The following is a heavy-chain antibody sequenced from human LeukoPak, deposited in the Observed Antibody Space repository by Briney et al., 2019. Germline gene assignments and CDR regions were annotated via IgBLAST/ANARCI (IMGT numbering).Heavy chain of an antibody. D-gene: IGHD6-19*01. CDR3: ASDSSGWGYDAFDI. Sequence: SETLSLTCTVSGGSLSGYYWTWIRQPPGKGLEWIGYIFYSGSTNYNPSLKSRVTISVDTSKNQFSLKLSSVTAADTAVYYCASDSSGWGYDAFDIWGQGTMVTVSS. CDR2: IFYSGST. V-gene: IGHV4-59*08. J-gene: IGHJ3*02. CDR1: GGSLSGYY.